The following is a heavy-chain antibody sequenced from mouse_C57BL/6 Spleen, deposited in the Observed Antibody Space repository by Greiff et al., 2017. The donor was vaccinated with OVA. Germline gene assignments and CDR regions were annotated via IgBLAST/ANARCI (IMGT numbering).Heavy chain of an antibody. V-gene: IGHV1-19*01. CDR1: GYTFTDYY. J-gene: IGHJ2*01. CDR3: ARSGYYGSSYGYYFDY. Sequence: VHVKQSGPVLVKPGASVKMSCKASGYTFTDYYMNWVKQSHGKSLEWIGVINPYNGGTSYNQKFKGKATLTVDKSSSTAYMELNSLTSEDSAVYYCARSGYYGSSYGYYFDYWGQGTTLTVSS. D-gene: IGHD1-1*01. CDR2: INPYNGGT.